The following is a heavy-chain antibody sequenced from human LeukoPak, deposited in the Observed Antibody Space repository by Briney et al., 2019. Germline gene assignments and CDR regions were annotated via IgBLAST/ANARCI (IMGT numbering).Heavy chain of an antibody. CDR1: RGSISSSNW. D-gene: IGHD1-26*01. CDR2: ISQSGST. Sequence: SSETLSLTCAVSRGSISSSNWWTWVRQPPGKGLEWIGEISQSGSTNYNPSLMSRVTISLDKSRNQFSLKLSSVTAADTAMYYCATNILGAPRYWGQGTLVTVSS. J-gene: IGHJ4*02. V-gene: IGHV4-4*02. CDR3: ATNILGAPRY.